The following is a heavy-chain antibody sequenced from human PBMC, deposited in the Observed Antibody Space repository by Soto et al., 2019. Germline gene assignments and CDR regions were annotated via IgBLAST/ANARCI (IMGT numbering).Heavy chain of an antibody. J-gene: IGHJ4*02. CDR1: GFTFSSYG. V-gene: IGHV3-30*18. CDR3: AKSVYNWNDGFFDY. Sequence: QVQLVESGGGVVQPGRSLRLSCAASGFTFSSYGMHWVRQAPGKGLEWVSVISYDGINKYYADSVKGRFTISRDNSKNTLYLQMNSLRAEDRAVYYCAKSVYNWNDGFFDYWGQGTLDTVSS. D-gene: IGHD1-1*01. CDR2: ISYDGINK.